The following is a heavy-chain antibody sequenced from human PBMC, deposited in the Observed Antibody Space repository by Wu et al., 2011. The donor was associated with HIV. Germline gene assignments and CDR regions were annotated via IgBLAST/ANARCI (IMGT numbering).Heavy chain of an antibody. Sequence: QVQLVQSGAEVKKPGASVKVSCKASGYTFTGYYMHWVRQAPGQGLEWMGWINPNSGGTKYVQKFQGRVSMTRDTSISTVYMELSRLRSDDTAVYYCARDGDHRMGHAFDIWGPRGQWSPSLQ. V-gene: IGHV1-2*02. CDR1: GYTFTGYY. D-gene: IGHD1-14*01. CDR2: INPNSGGT. J-gene: IGHJ3*02. CDR3: ARDGDHRMGHAFDI.